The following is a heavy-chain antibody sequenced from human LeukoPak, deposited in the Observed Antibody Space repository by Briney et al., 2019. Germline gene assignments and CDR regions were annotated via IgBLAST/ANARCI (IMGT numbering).Heavy chain of an antibody. Sequence: GGSLRLSCAASGFTFDDYAMHWVRQAPGKGLEWVSGISWNSGSIGYADSVKGRFTISRDNSKNTLYLQMNSLRAEDTAVYYCAKGVARAAAGGQDYWGQGTLVTVSS. CDR1: GFTFDDYA. CDR3: AKGVARAAAGGQDY. J-gene: IGHJ4*02. CDR2: ISWNSGSI. D-gene: IGHD2-15*01. V-gene: IGHV3-9*01.